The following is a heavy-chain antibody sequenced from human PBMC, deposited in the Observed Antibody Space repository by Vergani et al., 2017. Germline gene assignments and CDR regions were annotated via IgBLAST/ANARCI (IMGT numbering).Heavy chain of an antibody. Sequence: QVQLQESGPGLVKPSETLSLTCTVSGGSISSYHWSWIRQPPGKGLEWIGYIYYSGSTNYNPSLKSRVTISVDTSKNQFSLKLSSVTAADTAVYYCARFRGYSYGATDYFDYWGQGTLVTVSS. CDR1: GGSISSYH. CDR3: ARFRGYSYGATDYFDY. CDR2: IYYSGST. V-gene: IGHV4-59*01. D-gene: IGHD5-18*01. J-gene: IGHJ4*02.